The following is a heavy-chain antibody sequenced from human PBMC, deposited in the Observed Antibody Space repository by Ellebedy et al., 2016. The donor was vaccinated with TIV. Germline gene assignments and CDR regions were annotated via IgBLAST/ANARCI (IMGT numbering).Heavy chain of an antibody. D-gene: IGHD3-22*01. CDR3: ARGGVTMIVVVNWFDP. J-gene: IGHJ5*02. CDR2: IIPIFGTA. CDR1: GGTFSSYA. Sequence: ASVKVSCKASGGTFSSYAISWVRQAPGQGLEWMGGIIPIFGTANYAQKFQGRVTITADESTSTAYMELSSLRSEDTAVYYCARGGVTMIVVVNWFDPWGQGTLVTVSS. V-gene: IGHV1-69*13.